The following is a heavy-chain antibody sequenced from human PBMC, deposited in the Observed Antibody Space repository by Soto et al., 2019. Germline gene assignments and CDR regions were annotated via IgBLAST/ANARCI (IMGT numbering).Heavy chain of an antibody. V-gene: IGHV4-30-4*01. CDR2: FYDSGTS. D-gene: IGHD3-22*01. CDR1: GDSISDVDYY. Sequence: QVQLQESSPGLVKPSQTLSLTCTVSGDSISDVDYYWSWVRQTPREGLEWIGAFYDSGTSYYSPSLKSRMTISVDSSKNQFSLTLTSVTAADTAVYYCARGTRDYFDTTGPGYGMDVWGQGTTVTVSS. J-gene: IGHJ6*02. CDR3: ARGTRDYFDTTGPGYGMDV.